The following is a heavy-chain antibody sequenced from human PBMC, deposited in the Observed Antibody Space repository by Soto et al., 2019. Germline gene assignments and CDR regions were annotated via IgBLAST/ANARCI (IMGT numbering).Heavy chain of an antibody. CDR2: IYYSGST. J-gene: IGHJ4*02. V-gene: IGHV4-59*08. CDR3: ARHLWFGELHFDC. CDR1: GGSISSYY. D-gene: IGHD3-10*01. Sequence: QVQLQESGPGLVKPSETLSLTCTVSGGSISSYYWSWIRQPPGKGLEWIGYIYYSGSTNYNPSLKSRVTISVDTSKNQVPLQLSSVTAADTAVDYCARHLWFGELHFDCWGQGTLVTVSS.